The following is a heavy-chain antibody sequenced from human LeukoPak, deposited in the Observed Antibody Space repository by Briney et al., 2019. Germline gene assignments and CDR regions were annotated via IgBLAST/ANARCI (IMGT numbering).Heavy chain of an antibody. V-gene: IGHV3-7*01. CDR2: IKFDGSEI. Sequence: GGSLRLSCAASGFSLSDYLMTWVRQAPGKGLECVGNIKFDGSEIYYLDSVRGRFSISRDNAKNSLYLQMNSLRVEDTAVYYCTRDLHHDSNAWGQGTLVTVSS. CDR1: GFSLSDYL. D-gene: IGHD3-22*01. CDR3: TRDLHHDSNA. J-gene: IGHJ5*02.